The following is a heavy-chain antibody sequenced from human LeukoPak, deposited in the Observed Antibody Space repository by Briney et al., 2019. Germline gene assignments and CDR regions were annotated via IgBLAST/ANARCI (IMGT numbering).Heavy chain of an antibody. Sequence: VAPVKVSCKASGGTFSSYAISWVRQAPGQGLEWMGGIIPIFGTANYAQKFQGRVTITADESTSTAYMELSSLRSEDTAVYYCARRELDAFDIWGQGTMVTVSS. J-gene: IGHJ3*02. D-gene: IGHD1-26*01. CDR3: ARRELDAFDI. CDR1: GGTFSSYA. V-gene: IGHV1-69*13. CDR2: IIPIFGTA.